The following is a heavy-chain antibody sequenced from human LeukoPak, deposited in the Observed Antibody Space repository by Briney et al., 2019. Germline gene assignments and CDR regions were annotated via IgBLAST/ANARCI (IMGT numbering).Heavy chain of an antibody. CDR2: ISSSGTYI. Sequence: GGSLRLSCVASGFTFSRYSMNWVRQAPGKGLEWVSSISSSGTYIYYADSMKGRFTISRDNAKNSLYLQMNSLRAEDTAVYYCATSRGSWPDYFDYWGQGTLVTVSS. V-gene: IGHV3-21*01. D-gene: IGHD6-13*01. CDR1: GFTFSRYS. J-gene: IGHJ4*02. CDR3: ATSRGSWPDYFDY.